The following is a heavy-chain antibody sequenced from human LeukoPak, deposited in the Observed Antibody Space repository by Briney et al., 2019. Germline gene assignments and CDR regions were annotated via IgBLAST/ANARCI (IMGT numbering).Heavy chain of an antibody. J-gene: IGHJ4*02. CDR1: GFTFSSYT. D-gene: IGHD7-27*01. Sequence: GGSLRLSCTASGFTFSSYTMSWVRQAPGKGLKWVSTISTGGPNTYYADSVKGRFTVSRDDSKNTLYLQMNSLRAEDTAVYYCAKDGGLWVSAHWGDSWGRGTLVTVSS. CDR2: ISTGGPNT. V-gene: IGHV3-23*01. CDR3: AKDGGLWVSAHWGDS.